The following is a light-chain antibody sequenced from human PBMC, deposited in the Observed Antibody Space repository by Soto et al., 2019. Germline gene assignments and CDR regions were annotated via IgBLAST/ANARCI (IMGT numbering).Light chain of an antibody. CDR2: EVT. CDR3: SSYTSSSTPV. V-gene: IGLV2-14*01. J-gene: IGLJ3*02. CDR1: SSDVGGYNY. Sequence: QSVLTQPASVSGSPGQSITISCTGTSSDVGGYNYVSWYQQHPGKAPKLMIYEVTNRPSGVSNHFSGSKSGNTASLTISGLQAEDEADYYCSSYTSSSTPVFGGGTKLTVL.